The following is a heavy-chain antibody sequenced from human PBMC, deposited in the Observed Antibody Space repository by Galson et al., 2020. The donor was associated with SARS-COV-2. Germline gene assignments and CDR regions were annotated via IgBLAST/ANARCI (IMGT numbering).Heavy chain of an antibody. Sequence: ASVKVSCKASGYTFTGYYMRWVRQAPGQGLEWMGWINPNSGGTNYAQKFQGWVTMTRDTSISTAYMELSRLRSDDTAVYYCARSLISRIGNYADLDSDAFDIWGQGTMVTVSS. J-gene: IGHJ3*02. V-gene: IGHV1-2*04. D-gene: IGHD1-7*01. CDR2: INPNSGGT. CDR1: GYTFTGYY. CDR3: ARSLISRIGNYADLDSDAFDI.